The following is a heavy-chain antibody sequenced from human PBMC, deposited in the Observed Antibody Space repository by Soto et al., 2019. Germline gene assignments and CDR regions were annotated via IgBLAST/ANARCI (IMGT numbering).Heavy chain of an antibody. J-gene: IGHJ4*02. CDR2: ISTSTGIT. CDR3: ARSPRVIVAAKGTLDY. CDR1: GYTFTTFG. D-gene: IGHD5-12*01. V-gene: IGHV1-18*04. Sequence: QVQLVQSGGEVKKPGASVKVSCKASGYTFTTFGITWVRQAPGQGLEWMGWISTSTGITNYAQKLQDRVTLTTDTSTRTAYLELRSLTSDDTAVYYCARSPRVIVAAKGTLDYWGQGTLVTVSS.